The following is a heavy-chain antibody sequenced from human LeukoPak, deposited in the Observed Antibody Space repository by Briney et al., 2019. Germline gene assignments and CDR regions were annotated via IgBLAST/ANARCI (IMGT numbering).Heavy chain of an antibody. CDR3: ARGGYYDSSGYPNPLGY. V-gene: IGHV4-34*01. Sequence: SETLSLTCAVYGGSFSGNYWNWIRQPPGKGLEWIGEINHSGSTSYNPSLKSRVTISGDTSKNQFSLKLSSVTAADTAVYYCARGGYYDSSGYPNPLGYWGQGTLVTVSS. J-gene: IGHJ4*02. D-gene: IGHD3-22*01. CDR1: GGSFSGNY. CDR2: INHSGST.